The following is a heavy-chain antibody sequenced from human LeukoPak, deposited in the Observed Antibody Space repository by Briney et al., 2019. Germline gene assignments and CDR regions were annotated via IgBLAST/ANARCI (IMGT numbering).Heavy chain of an antibody. CDR1: GGSISSGSYY. CDR2: THTSGST. V-gene: IGHV4-61*02. J-gene: IGHJ5*02. D-gene: IGHD6-6*01. CDR3: ARGVGSSSSNWFDP. Sequence: SQTLSLTCTVSGGSISSGSYYWSWIRQPAGKGLEWIGRTHTSGSTNYNPSLKSRVTISIDTSKNQFSLKLSSVTAADTAAYYCARGVGSSSSNWFDPWGQGTLVTVSS.